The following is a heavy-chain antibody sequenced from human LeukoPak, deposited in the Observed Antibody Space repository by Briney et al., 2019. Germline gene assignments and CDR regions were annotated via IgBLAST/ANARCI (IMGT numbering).Heavy chain of an antibody. V-gene: IGHV3-23*01. J-gene: IGHJ6*03. Sequence: GGSLRLSCAASGFTFSSYAMSWVRQAPGKGLEWVSAISGSGGSTYYADSVKGRFTISRDNSKNTLYLQMNSLRAEDTAVYYCARVAGTSRELHYYYYYMDVWGKGTTVTVSS. CDR2: ISGSGGST. CDR3: ARVAGTSRELHYYYYYMDV. CDR1: GFTFSSYA. D-gene: IGHD6-19*01.